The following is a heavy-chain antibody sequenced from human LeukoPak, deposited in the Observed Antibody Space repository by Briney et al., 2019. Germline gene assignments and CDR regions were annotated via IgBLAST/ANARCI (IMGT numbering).Heavy chain of an antibody. Sequence: SETLSLTCAVYGGSFSGYYCSWIRQPPGKGLEWIGYISNSGSTNYNPSLKSRVTISLDTSKNQFSLKLSSVTAADTAVYYCARHFSGSGSGSYYTALDYWGQGTLVTVSS. CDR1: GGSFSGYY. CDR3: ARHFSGSGSGSYYTALDY. CDR2: ISNSGST. D-gene: IGHD3-10*01. J-gene: IGHJ4*02. V-gene: IGHV4-59*08.